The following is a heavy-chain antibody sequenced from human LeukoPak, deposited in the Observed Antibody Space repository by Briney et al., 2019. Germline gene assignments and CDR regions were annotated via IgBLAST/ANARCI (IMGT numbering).Heavy chain of an antibody. CDR2: IWYDGSIQ. CDR3: ARNDPGNFGMDV. V-gene: IGHV3-33*01. CDR1: GFTFSSYG. D-gene: IGHD1-7*01. Sequence: PGGSLRLSCAASGFTFSSYGMHWVRQAPGKGLEWVATIWYDGSIQYYAESVRGRFTISRESSKNTLYLQMNSLRAEDTAAFYCARNDPGNFGMDVWGQGTTVIVSS. J-gene: IGHJ6*02.